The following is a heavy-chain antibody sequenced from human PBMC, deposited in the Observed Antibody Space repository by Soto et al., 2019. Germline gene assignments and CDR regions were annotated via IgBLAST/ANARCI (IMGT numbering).Heavy chain of an antibody. CDR1: GFTFSSYA. J-gene: IGHJ4*02. D-gene: IGHD3-9*01. V-gene: IGHV3-23*01. CDR3: AKDLHTYYDILTGYDY. Sequence: EVQLLESGGGLVQPGGSLRLSCAASGFTFSSYAMSWVRQAPGKGLEWVSAISGSGGSTYYADSVKGRFTISRDNSKNTLDLQMNSLRADDTAVYYCAKDLHTYYDILTGYDYWGQGTLVTVSS. CDR2: ISGSGGST.